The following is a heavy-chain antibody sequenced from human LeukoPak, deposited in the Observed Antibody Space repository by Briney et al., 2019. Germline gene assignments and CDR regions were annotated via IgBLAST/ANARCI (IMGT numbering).Heavy chain of an antibody. J-gene: IGHJ4*02. CDR2: IGTSVSSI. CDR1: GFTFSTYA. D-gene: IGHD1-26*01. Sequence: GASLRLSCAASGFTFSTYAMHWVRQAPGRGLEWVSAIGTSVSSIYYADSVKGRFTISRDNSKKTVYLQMNNLGGDDKAVYYFAERAMNSGSPREFDYWGQGTLVTVSS. V-gene: IGHV3-23*01. CDR3: AERAMNSGSPREFDY.